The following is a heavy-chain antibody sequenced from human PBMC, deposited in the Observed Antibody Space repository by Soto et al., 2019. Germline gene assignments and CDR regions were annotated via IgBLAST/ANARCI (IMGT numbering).Heavy chain of an antibody. D-gene: IGHD6-13*01. CDR3: ARPNLKYNSSWYGADAFDI. CDR1: GGTFSSYA. J-gene: IGHJ3*02. V-gene: IGHV1-69*01. Sequence: QVQLVQSGAEVKKPGSSVKVSCKASGGTFSSYAISWVRQAPGQGLEWMGGIIPIFGTANYAQKFQGRVTITADESTSTAYMELSSLRSEDTAVYYCARPNLKYNSSWYGADAFDIWGQGTMVTVSS. CDR2: IIPIFGTA.